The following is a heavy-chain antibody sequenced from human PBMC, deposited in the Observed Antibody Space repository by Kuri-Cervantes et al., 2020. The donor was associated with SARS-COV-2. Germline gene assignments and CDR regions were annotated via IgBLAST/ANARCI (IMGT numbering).Heavy chain of an antibody. D-gene: IGHD6-19*01. Sequence: GESLKISCAVSGFTFSNYAMHWVRQAPGKGLEWVAVISYDGSNKYYADSVKGRFTISRDNSKNTLYLQMNSLRAEDTAVYYCAKVAEEDSSGWYPDYYYGMDVWGQGTTVTVSS. V-gene: IGHV3-30*04. CDR1: GFTFSNYA. CDR3: AKVAEEDSSGWYPDYYYGMDV. J-gene: IGHJ6*02. CDR2: ISYDGSNK.